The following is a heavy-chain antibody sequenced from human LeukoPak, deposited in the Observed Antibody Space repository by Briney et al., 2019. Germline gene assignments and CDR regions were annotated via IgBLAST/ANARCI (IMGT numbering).Heavy chain of an antibody. V-gene: IGHV4-59*08. CDR2: IYYSGST. J-gene: IGHJ3*02. CDR1: GGSSSGYY. CDR3: ASSSGVYSSSWYRAFDI. Sequence: SETLSLTCAVYGGSSSGYYWSWIRQPPGKGLEWIGYIYYSGSTNYNPSLKSRVTISVDTSKNQFSLKLSSVTAADTAVYYCASSSGVYSSSWYRAFDIWGQGTMVTVSS. D-gene: IGHD6-13*01.